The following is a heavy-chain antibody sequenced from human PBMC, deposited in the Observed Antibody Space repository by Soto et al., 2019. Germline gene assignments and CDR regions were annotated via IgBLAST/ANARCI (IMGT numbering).Heavy chain of an antibody. CDR3: ARGGLVASRGRGVKEYYGLDV. J-gene: IGHJ6*01. CDR1: GFTLSSYW. D-gene: IGHD3-10*01. CDR2: INRDGITT. Sequence: LRLSRAASGFTLSSYWMHWVRQAPGKGLVWVSRINRDGITTNFADSVKRRFTISRVNAKNTLYLQMNSLRVEVTAVSYCARGGLVASRGRGVKEYYGLDVWGQGTTVTVS. V-gene: IGHV3-74*01.